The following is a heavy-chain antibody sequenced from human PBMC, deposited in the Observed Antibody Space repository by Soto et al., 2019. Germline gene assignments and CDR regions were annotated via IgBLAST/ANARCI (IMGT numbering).Heavy chain of an antibody. J-gene: IGHJ5*02. CDR2: ISYTGNS. CDR1: GSSISSDYYY. Sequence: QVQLQESGPGLVTPSQTLSLTCTVSGSSISSDYYYWSWIRQPPGKGLEWIGYISYTGNSYYSPSLKSRVSISADTSENQFSLKLSSVTAADTAVYYCAREYTVTSPGRFDPWGQGTLVTVSS. V-gene: IGHV4-30-4*01. D-gene: IGHD4-17*01. CDR3: AREYTVTSPGRFDP.